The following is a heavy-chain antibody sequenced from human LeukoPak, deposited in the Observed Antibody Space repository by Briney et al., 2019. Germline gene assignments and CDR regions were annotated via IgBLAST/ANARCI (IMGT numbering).Heavy chain of an antibody. CDR3: ARALDTAMTRLDY. J-gene: IGHJ4*02. CDR2: IYYSGST. V-gene: IGHV4-59*01. CDR1: GGSISSYY. Sequence: SETLSLTCTVSGGSISSYYWSWIRQPPGKGLEGIGYIYYSGSTNYHPSLKSRVTISVDTSKNQFSLKLSSVTAADTAVYYCARALDTAMTRLDYWGQGTLVTVSS. D-gene: IGHD5-18*01.